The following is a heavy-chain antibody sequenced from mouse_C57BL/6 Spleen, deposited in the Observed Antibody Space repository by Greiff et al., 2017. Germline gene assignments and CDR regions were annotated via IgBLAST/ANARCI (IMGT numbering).Heavy chain of an antibody. V-gene: IGHV1-72*01. CDR2: IAPNSGGT. CDR1: GYTFTSYW. Sequence: VQLQQPGAELVKPGASVKLSCKASGYTFTSYWMHWVKQRPGRGLEWIGRIAPNSGGTKYNEKFKSKATLTVDKPSSTAYMQLSSLTSEDSAVYYCASYYDYDTGGFDYWGQGTTLTVSS. D-gene: IGHD2-4*01. CDR3: ASYYDYDTGGFDY. J-gene: IGHJ2*01.